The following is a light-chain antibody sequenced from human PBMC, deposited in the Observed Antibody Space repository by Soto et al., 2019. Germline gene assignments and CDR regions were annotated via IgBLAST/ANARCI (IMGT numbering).Light chain of an antibody. J-gene: IGKJ1*01. CDR3: QQYGSSPT. V-gene: IGKV3-20*01. Sequence: ETVLTHSPGTLSSSSGERATLSCRASQSVSSSYLAWFQQKPGQAPRLLISGASTRATGIPDRFSGSGSGTDFTLTISRLEPEDFAVYYCQQYGSSPTFGQGTKVDIK. CDR2: GAS. CDR1: QSVSSSY.